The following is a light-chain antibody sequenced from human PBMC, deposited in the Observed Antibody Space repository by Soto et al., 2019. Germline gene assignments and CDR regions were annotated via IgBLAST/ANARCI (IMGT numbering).Light chain of an antibody. J-gene: IGKJ1*01. Sequence: EVVLTQSPGTLSLTPGERATLSCRASQSVRSNYLAWYQQKPGQAPRLLIYGASSRATGIPDRFSGSASGTVFTLTVSRLEPEDFAVYYCQYYGSSLWTFGQGTKVDIK. CDR1: QSVRSNY. V-gene: IGKV3-20*01. CDR3: QYYGSSLWT. CDR2: GAS.